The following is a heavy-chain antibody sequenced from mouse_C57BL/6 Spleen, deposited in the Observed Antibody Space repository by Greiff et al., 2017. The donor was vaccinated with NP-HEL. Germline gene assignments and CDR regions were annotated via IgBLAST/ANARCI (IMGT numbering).Heavy chain of an antibody. Sequence: DVQLQESGPGLVKPSQSLSLTCSVTGYSITSGYYWNWIRQFPGNKLEWMGYISYDGSNNYNPSLKNRISITRDTSKNQFFLKLNSVTTEDTATYYCAIEEGYYGDYFDYWGQGTTITVSS. J-gene: IGHJ2*01. D-gene: IGHD1-1*01. CDR3: AIEEGYYGDYFDY. V-gene: IGHV3-6*01. CDR1: GYSITSGYY. CDR2: ISYDGSN.